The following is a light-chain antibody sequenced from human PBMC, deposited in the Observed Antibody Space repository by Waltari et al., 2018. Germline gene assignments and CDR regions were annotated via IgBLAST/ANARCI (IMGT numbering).Light chain of an antibody. V-gene: IGLV1-40*01. J-gene: IGLJ3*02. CDR1: GSNIRAGSD. CDR2: GST. Sequence: QSVLTQPPSVSGAPGQRVTIPCTGSGSNIRAGSDVPWYQQLPRAAPKPLIYGSTRRPLGVPDRFFGSTSGTSASLAITGLQAEDEADYYCQSYDTSLRVVFGGGTKLTVL. CDR3: QSYDTSLRVV.